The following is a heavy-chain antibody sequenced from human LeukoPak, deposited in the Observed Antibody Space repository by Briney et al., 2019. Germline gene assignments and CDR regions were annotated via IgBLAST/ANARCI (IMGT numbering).Heavy chain of an antibody. J-gene: IGHJ4*02. CDR2: ISGSGDST. Sequence: GGSLRLSCAASGFTFSKAWMIWVRQAPGKGLEWVSAISGSGDSTYYADSVKGRFTISRDNSKNTLYLQMNSLRAEDTAVYYCAKRSDYGSNGNYFDSWGQGTPVTVSS. CDR1: GFTFSKAW. CDR3: AKRSDYGSNGNYFDS. D-gene: IGHD4-23*01. V-gene: IGHV3-23*01.